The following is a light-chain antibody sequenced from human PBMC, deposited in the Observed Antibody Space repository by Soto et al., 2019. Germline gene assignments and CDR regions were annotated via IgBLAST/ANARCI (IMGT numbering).Light chain of an antibody. CDR1: QTVSSSY. CDR3: QRYNDFQYI. Sequence: EIVLTQSPGTLSLSPGERATLSCRASQTVSSSYLAWYQQKPGQAPRLLIYGASTRATGIPGRFSGSASGTDFTLTISRLEPEDFAVYYCQRYNDFQYIFGQGTRLEMK. CDR2: GAS. V-gene: IGKV3-20*01. J-gene: IGKJ2*01.